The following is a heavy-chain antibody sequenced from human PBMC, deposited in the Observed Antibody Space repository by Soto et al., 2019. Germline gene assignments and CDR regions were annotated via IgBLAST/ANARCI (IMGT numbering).Heavy chain of an antibody. CDR3: ARDLRGSALNWFDP. D-gene: IGHD3-10*01. J-gene: IGHJ5*02. CDR1: GYTFTSYG. V-gene: IGHV1-18*01. Sequence: GASVKVSCKASGYTFTSYGISWVRQAPGQGLEWMGWISAYNGNTNYAQKLQGRVTMTTDTSTSTAHMELRSLRSDDTAVYYCARDLRGSALNWFDPWGQGTLVTVSS. CDR2: ISAYNGNT.